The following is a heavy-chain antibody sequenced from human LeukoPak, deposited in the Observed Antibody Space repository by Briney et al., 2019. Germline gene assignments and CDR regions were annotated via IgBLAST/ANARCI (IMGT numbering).Heavy chain of an antibody. CDR3: AREGNRSSDSSASYPLDY. CDR1: GYTFSSND. J-gene: IGHJ4*02. Sequence: GASVKVSCKASGYTFSSNDINWVRQATGQGLEWMGWMNPHSGNTGYAQKFQGRVTITRNPSISTAYMELSSLRSEDTAVYYCAREGNRSSDSSASYPLDYWGQGTLVTVSS. CDR2: MNPHSGNT. D-gene: IGHD1-26*01. V-gene: IGHV1-8*01.